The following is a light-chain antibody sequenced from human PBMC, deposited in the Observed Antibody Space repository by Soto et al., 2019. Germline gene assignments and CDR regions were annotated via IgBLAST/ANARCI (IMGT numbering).Light chain of an antibody. Sequence: HSVLTQPPSVSGTPGQRVAISCSGSSSNIASNSVNSYQQLPTAAPKLLIYTNNRRPSEVPDRFSASKSGTSASLAISGLQSEDEAHYYCAVWDDNLNAVVFGGGTKLTVL. CDR3: AVWDDNLNAVV. V-gene: IGLV1-44*01. CDR1: SSNIASNS. CDR2: TNN. J-gene: IGLJ2*01.